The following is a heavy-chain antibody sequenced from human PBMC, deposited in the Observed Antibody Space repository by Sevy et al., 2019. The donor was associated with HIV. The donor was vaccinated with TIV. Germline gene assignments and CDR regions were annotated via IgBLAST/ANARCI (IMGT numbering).Heavy chain of an antibody. V-gene: IGHV3-48*03. D-gene: IGHD4-17*01. J-gene: IGHJ4*02. CDR2: ITNSGSAE. CDR1: GFTFSSYE. CDR3: ARDLPPSSTTVAHFDY. Sequence: GGSLRLSCAASGFTFSSYEMNWVRQAPGKGLEWVSYITNSGSAEYYSDSVRGRFTISRDNTKNSLYLQMNSLRAEDTALYYCARDLPPSSTTVAHFDYWGRGTLVTVSS.